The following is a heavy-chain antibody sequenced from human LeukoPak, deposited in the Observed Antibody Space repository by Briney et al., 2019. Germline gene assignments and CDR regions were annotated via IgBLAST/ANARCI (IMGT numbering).Heavy chain of an antibody. D-gene: IGHD3-10*01. Sequence: PSETLSLTCTVSGGSISSYYWSWIRQPPGKGLEWIGYIYYSGSTNYNPSLKSRVTISVDTSKNQFSLKLSSVTDADTAVYYCARTTGNVLLWFGGDYYFDYWGQGTLVTVSS. CDR3: ARTTGNVLLWFGGDYYFDY. CDR2: IYYSGST. J-gene: IGHJ4*02. V-gene: IGHV4-59*08. CDR1: GGSISSYY.